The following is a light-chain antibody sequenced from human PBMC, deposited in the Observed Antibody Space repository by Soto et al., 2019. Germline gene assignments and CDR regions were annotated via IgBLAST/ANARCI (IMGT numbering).Light chain of an antibody. J-gene: IGKJ4*01. CDR1: QSISNW. CDR3: QQSYSTPLT. CDR2: DAS. Sequence: DIQMTQSPSTLSASVGDRVTITCRASQSISNWLAWYQQKPGKAPHLLIYDASSLESGVPSRFSGSGSGTDFTLTISSLQPEDFATYYCQQSYSTPLTFGGGTKVDIK. V-gene: IGKV1-5*01.